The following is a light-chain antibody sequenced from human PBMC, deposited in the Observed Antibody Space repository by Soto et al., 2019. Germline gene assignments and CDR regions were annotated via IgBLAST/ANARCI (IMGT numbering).Light chain of an antibody. CDR2: AND. V-gene: IGLV1-47*01. Sequence: QSVLTQPPSASGTPGQRVTISCSGSGSNVGTSYVYWYQQLPGTAPKLLIYANDQRPSGVPDRFSGSKSGTSASLAISGLRSEDEADYYCVAWDDSLSARVFGGGTKVTVL. CDR3: VAWDDSLSARV. CDR1: GSNVGTSY. J-gene: IGLJ3*02.